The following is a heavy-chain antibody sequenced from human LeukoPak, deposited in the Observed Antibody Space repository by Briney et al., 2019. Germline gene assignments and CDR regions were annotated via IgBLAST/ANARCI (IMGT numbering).Heavy chain of an antibody. CDR2: ISYDGSNK. D-gene: IGHD6-6*01. CDR3: ARDRLGSSSDY. J-gene: IGHJ4*02. CDR1: GFTFSSYA. V-gene: IGHV3-30-3*01. Sequence: GGSLRLSCAASGFTFSSYAMHWVRQAPGKGLVWVAVISYDGSNKYYADSVKGRFTISRDNSKNTLYLQMNSLRAEDTAVYYCARDRLGSSSDYWGQGTLVTVSS.